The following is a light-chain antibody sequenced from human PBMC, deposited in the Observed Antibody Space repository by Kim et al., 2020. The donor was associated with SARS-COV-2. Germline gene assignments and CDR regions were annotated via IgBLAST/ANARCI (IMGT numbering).Light chain of an antibody. CDR1: SNNVGNQG. J-gene: IGLJ3*02. CDR2: RND. Sequence: ATLTCTGNSNNVGNQGAAWLQQEEGHPPKLLSYRNDNRPSGISERFSASRSGNTASLTITGLQPEDEADYYCSAWDSSLSSWVFGGGTKLTVL. V-gene: IGLV10-54*01. CDR3: SAWDSSLSSWV.